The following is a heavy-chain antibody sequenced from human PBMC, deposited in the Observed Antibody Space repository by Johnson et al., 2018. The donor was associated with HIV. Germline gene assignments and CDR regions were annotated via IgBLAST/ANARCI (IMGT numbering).Heavy chain of an antibody. D-gene: IGHD5-12*01. CDR1: DFTFRNYA. J-gene: IGHJ3*02. V-gene: IGHV3-30*03. CDR2: ISYNSGKK. CDR3: ARGRKDIEAADGLDNDGFDM. Sequence: QVQLVESGGGVVQPGRSLRIYCAVSDFTFRNYAFHWARLAPGKGLQWVAVISYNSGKKYYEESVKGRFTISRDNSKSTLYLQMDSRRVEDTAMYYCARGRKDIEAADGLDNDGFDMWGPGTLVTVSS.